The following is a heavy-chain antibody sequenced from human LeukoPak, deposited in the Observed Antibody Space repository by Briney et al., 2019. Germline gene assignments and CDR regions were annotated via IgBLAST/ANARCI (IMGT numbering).Heavy chain of an antibody. V-gene: IGHV4-30-2*01. CDR3: ARGGTAFDI. J-gene: IGHJ3*02. D-gene: IGHD1-26*01. CDR2: IYHSGST. Sequence: SETLSLTCAVSGGSISSGHSSWNWFRQPPGTGLEWIGCIYHSGSTYYNPSLKSRVAISVDRSKNQFSLKLRSVTAADTALYYCARGGTAFDIWGQGTMVTVSS. CDR1: GGSISSGHSS.